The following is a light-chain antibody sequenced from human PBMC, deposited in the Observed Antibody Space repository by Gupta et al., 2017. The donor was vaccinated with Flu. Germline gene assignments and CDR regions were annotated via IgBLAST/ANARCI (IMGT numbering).Light chain of an antibody. J-gene: IGLJ2*01. CDR2: DDI. CDR1: KGGSKN. Sequence: GTRARSAGGANKGGSKNVDWYQQRPGPAPMRLVYDDIKRHSGVPERFSGSNSGTTATLTITRVQAGDGADYYCQAEDSSRDSVVFGGGTKLTVL. CDR3: QAEDSSRDSVV. V-gene: IGLV3-21*03.